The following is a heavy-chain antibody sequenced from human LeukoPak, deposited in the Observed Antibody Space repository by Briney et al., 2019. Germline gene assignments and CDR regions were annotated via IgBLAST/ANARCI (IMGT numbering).Heavy chain of an antibody. D-gene: IGHD5-18*01. CDR1: GGSISSSSYY. J-gene: IGHJ6*02. CDR2: IYYSGST. V-gene: IGHV4-39*01. Sequence: SETLSLTCTVSGGSISSSSYYWGWIRQPPGKGLEWIGSIYYSGSTYYNPSLKSRVTISVDTSKNQFSLKLSSVTAADTAVYYCARHYSYGPPGYYGMDVWGQGTTVTVSS. CDR3: ARHYSYGPPGYYGMDV.